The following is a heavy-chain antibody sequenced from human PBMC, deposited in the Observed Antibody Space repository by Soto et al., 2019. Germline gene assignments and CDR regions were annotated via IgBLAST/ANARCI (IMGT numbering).Heavy chain of an antibody. CDR1: GFTFSSYG. D-gene: IGHD3-10*01. V-gene: IGHV3-33*01. J-gene: IGHJ4*02. Sequence: QVQLVESGGGVVQPERSLTLSCAASGFTFSSYGMHWIRQAPGKGLEWVAVIWHDGSKKYYADSVRGRLTISRDNSKNTLYQHMTSLRAEDTAVYYCARDRGSDDTIAYWGQGTLVTVS. CDR2: IWHDGSKK. CDR3: ARDRGSDDTIAY.